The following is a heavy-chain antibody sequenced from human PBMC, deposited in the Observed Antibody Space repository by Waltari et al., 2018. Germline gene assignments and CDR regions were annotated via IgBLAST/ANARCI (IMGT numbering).Heavy chain of an antibody. V-gene: IGHV4-39*07. CDR3: ARAKYQLLGYAFDI. Sequence: QLQLQESGPGLVKPSETLSLTCTVSGGSISSSSYYWGWIRQPPGKGLEWIGSIYYSGRTYYNPSLKSRVTISVDTSKNQFSLKLSSVTAADTAVYYCARAKYQLLGYAFDIWGQGTMVTVSS. CDR1: GGSISSSSYY. D-gene: IGHD2-2*01. J-gene: IGHJ3*02. CDR2: IYYSGRT.